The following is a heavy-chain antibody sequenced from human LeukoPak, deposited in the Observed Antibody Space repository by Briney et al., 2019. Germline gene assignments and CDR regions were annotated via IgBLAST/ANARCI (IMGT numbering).Heavy chain of an antibody. CDR3: ARGREYYDFWSGYRSGYFDY. J-gene: IGHJ4*02. CDR1: GGSFSGYY. CDR2: INHSGST. Sequence: SETLSLTCAVYGGSFSGYYWSWIRQPPGKGLEWIGEINHSGSTNYNPSLKSRVTISVDTSKNQFSLRLSSVTAADTAVYYCARGREYYDFWSGYRSGYFDYWGQGTLVTVSS. D-gene: IGHD3-3*01. V-gene: IGHV4-34*01.